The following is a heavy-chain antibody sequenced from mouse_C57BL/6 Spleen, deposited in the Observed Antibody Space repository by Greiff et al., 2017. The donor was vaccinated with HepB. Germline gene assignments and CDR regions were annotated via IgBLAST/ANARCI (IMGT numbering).Heavy chain of an antibody. V-gene: IGHV1-4*01. J-gene: IGHJ4*01. Sequence: QVQLQQSGAELARPGASVKMSCKASGYTFTSYTMHWVKQRPGQGLEWIGYINPSSGYTKYNQKFKDKATLTADKSSSTAYMQLSSLTSEDSAVYYCARGDSPRDAMDYWGQVTSVTVSS. D-gene: IGHD3-3*01. CDR3: ARGDSPRDAMDY. CDR2: INPSSGYT. CDR1: GYTFTSYT.